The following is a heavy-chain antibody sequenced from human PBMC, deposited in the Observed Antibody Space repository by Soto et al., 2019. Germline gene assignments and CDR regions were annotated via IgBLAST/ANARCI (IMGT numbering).Heavy chain of an antibody. CDR2: IIPIFGTA. D-gene: IGHD3-10*01. Sequence: GASVKVSCKASGGTFSSYAISWVRQARGQGLAWMGGIIPIFGTANYAQKFQGRVTITADESTSTAYMELSSLRSEDTAVYYCARCGELANGWFDPWGQGTLVTVSS. CDR1: GGTFSSYA. V-gene: IGHV1-69*13. CDR3: ARCGELANGWFDP. J-gene: IGHJ5*02.